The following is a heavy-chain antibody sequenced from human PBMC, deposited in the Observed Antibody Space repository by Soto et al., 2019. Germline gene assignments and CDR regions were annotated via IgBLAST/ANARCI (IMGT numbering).Heavy chain of an antibody. D-gene: IGHD1-26*01. CDR1: GFPFAENA. J-gene: IGHJ4*02. CDR3: TRGKLCGRELQPSYFDY. CDR2: IRKKGYGGTT. V-gene: IGHV3-49*04. Sequence: GGSLRLSCAASGFPFAENALSWVRQAPGKGLEWVGFIRKKGYGGTTEYAASVRGRFSISRDDSKSIAYLQMNILKTEDTAIYYCTRGKLCGRELQPSYFDYWGQGTLVTVSS.